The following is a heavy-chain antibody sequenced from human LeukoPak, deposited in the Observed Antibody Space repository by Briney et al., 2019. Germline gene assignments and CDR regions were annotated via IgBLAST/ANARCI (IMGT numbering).Heavy chain of an antibody. CDR3: ASTYYDFWSGYYIEDHFDY. J-gene: IGHJ4*02. CDR1: GFTFSSYG. CDR2: ISYDGSNK. V-gene: IGHV3-30*03. Sequence: GGSLRLSCAASGFTFSSYGMHWVRQAPGKGLEWVAVISYDGSNKYYADSVKGRFTISRDNAKNSLYLQMNSLRAEDTAVYYCASTYYDFWSGYYIEDHFDYWGQGTLVTVSS. D-gene: IGHD3-3*01.